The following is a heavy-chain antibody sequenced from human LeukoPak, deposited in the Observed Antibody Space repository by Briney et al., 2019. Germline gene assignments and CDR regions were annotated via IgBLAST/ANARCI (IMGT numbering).Heavy chain of an antibody. Sequence: ASVKVSCKASGYTFTSYYMHWVRQAPGQGLEWMGIINPSGGSTSYAQKFQGRVTMTRDTSTSTVYMELSRLRSDDTAVYYCAREKKVVPAASSMLYWGQGTLVTVSS. CDR1: GYTFTSYY. CDR2: INPSGGST. J-gene: IGHJ4*02. D-gene: IGHD2-2*01. V-gene: IGHV1-46*01. CDR3: AREKKVVPAASSMLY.